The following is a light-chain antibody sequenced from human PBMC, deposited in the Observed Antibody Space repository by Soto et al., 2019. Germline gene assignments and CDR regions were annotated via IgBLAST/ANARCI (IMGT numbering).Light chain of an antibody. V-gene: IGLV2-23*01. CDR1: SSDVGSYNL. Sequence: QSALTQPASVSGSPGQSITISCTGTSSDVGSYNLVSWYQQHPGKAPKLMIYEGSKRPSGVSNRFSGSKSGNTASLTISGLQAEDEADYYCCSYVGNSTYEVFGGGTKLTVL. J-gene: IGLJ2*01. CDR3: CSYVGNSTYEV. CDR2: EGS.